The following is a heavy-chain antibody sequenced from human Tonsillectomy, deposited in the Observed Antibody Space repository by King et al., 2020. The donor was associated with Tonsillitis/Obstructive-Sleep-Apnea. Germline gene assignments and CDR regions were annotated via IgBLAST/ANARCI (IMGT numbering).Heavy chain of an antibody. J-gene: IGHJ4*02. Sequence: TLKESGPVLVKPTETLTLTCTVSGFSLSKPRMGVSWIRQPPGKALEWLAHIFSNDEKSYNTSLKSRLTISRDTSKSQVVLTMTNVDRVDTATYYCARGWLVYDYWGQGTLVTVSS. CDR1: GFSLSKPRMG. CDR3: ARGWLVYDY. V-gene: IGHV2-26*01. D-gene: IGHD6-19*01. CDR2: IFSNDEK.